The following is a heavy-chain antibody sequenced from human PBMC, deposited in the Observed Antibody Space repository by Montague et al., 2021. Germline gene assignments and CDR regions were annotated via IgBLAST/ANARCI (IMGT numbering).Heavy chain of an antibody. V-gene: IGHV6-1*01. Sequence: CAISGDSVAINRVSWSWNRQSPSLGLQWQVVTYYRPKWYNDYAPSVRGRLTVDPDASKNEFSLELNYVTPEDTAVYYCVRYSGWFYFDFWGQGTLVTVSS. CDR3: VRYSGWFYFDF. CDR2: TYYRPKWYN. J-gene: IGHJ4*02. D-gene: IGHD6-19*01. CDR1: GDSVAINRVS.